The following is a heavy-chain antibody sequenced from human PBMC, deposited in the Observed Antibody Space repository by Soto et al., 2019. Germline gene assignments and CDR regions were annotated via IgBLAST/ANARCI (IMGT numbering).Heavy chain of an antibody. V-gene: IGHV3-33*01. CDR3: AREGGMVRGVISCYYMDV. Sequence: GGSLRLSCAASGFTFSSYGMHWVRQAPGKGLEWVAVIWYDGSNKYYADSVKGRFTISRDNSKNTLYLQMNSLRAEDTAVYYCAREGGMVRGVISCYYMDVWGKGTTVTVSS. CDR1: GFTFSSYG. J-gene: IGHJ6*03. D-gene: IGHD3-10*01. CDR2: IWYDGSNK.